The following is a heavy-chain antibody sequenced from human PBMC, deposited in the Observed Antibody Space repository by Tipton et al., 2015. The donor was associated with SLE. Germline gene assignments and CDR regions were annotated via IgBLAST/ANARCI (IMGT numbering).Heavy chain of an antibody. CDR1: GGSISSGGYS. D-gene: IGHD3-10*01. Sequence: LRLSCTVSGGSISSGGYSWSWIRQPPGKGLEWIGYIYHSGSTYYNPPLKSRVTISVDRSKNQFSLKLSSVTAADTAVYYCARGILWFGELSNFDYWGQGTLVTVSS. J-gene: IGHJ4*02. CDR3: ARGILWFGELSNFDY. V-gene: IGHV4-30-2*01. CDR2: IYHSGST.